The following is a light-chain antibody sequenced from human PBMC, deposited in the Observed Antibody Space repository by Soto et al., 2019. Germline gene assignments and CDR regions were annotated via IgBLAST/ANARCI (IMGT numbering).Light chain of an antibody. CDR2: KAS. CDR3: QQYHTYSGT. V-gene: IGKV1-5*03. Sequence: DIQMTQSPSTLSASVGDRVTITCRASQTISTWLAWYQQKPGKAPKLLISKASTLESGVPSRFSGSGSETEFTLTISSLQPDDFGTYYCQQYHTYSGTFGQGTKVEIK. J-gene: IGKJ1*01. CDR1: QTISTW.